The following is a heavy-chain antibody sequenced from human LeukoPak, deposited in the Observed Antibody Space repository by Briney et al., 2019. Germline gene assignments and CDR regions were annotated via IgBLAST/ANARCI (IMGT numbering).Heavy chain of an antibody. CDR2: INHSGST. J-gene: IGHJ4*02. D-gene: IGHD6-19*01. CDR1: GGSISSGGYY. Sequence: PSQTLSLTCTVSGGSISSGGYYWSWIRQPPGKGLEWIGEINHSGSTNYNPSLKSRVTISVDTSKNQFSLKLSSVTAADTAVYYCARSFGYSSGWYFGYWGQGTLVTVSS. CDR3: ARSFGYSSGWYFGY. V-gene: IGHV4-30-2*01.